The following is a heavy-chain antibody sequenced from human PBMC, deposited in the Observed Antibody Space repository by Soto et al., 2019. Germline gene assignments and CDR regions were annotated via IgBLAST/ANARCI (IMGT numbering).Heavy chain of an antibody. D-gene: IGHD3-16*01. J-gene: IGHJ5*02. V-gene: IGHV1-69*13. CDR1: GGTFSSYA. CDR3: ARRLGPTEFDP. Sequence: ASVKVSCKASGGTFSSYAISWVRQAPGQGLEWMGGIIPIFGTTNYAQKFQGRVTITADESTSTAYMELSSLRSEDTAVYYCARRLGPTEFDPWGQGTLVTVSS. CDR2: IIPIFGTT.